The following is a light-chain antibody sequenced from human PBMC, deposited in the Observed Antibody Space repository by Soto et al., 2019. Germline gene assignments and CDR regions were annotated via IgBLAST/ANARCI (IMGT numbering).Light chain of an antibody. CDR3: QQYGTSPYT. CDR2: AAS. V-gene: IGKV3-20*01. CDR1: QSVSSSY. J-gene: IGKJ2*01. Sequence: EIVLTQSPGTLSLSPGERATLSCRASQSVSSSYLAWYQQKPGQAPRLLIYAASSRATGIPDRFSGSGSGTDFTLTISRLDPEDFAVYYCQQYGTSPYTFGQGTKLEIK.